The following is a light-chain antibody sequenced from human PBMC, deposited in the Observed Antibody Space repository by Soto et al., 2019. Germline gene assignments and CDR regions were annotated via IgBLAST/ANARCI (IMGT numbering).Light chain of an antibody. Sequence: QSALTQSPSASGSPGQSVTISCTGTSSDIGGYDSVSWYQQHPGKAPKVMIYDVSKRPSGVPDRFSGSTSVNSASLTISGLQADDEADYYCCLYIGATTYVFGTGTKVTVL. CDR3: CLYIGATTYV. CDR1: SSDIGGYDS. V-gene: IGLV2-8*01. J-gene: IGLJ1*01. CDR2: DVS.